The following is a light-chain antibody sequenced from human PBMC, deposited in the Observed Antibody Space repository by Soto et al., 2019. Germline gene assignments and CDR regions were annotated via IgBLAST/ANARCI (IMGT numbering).Light chain of an antibody. J-gene: IGKJ5*01. CDR2: DAS. CDR3: QQYDNIRVT. CDR1: RDITNY. V-gene: IGKV1-33*01. Sequence: DRVTITCQASRDITNYLNWYQQKPGKAPKLLISDASILETGVPSRFSGSGSGTDFTFTISSLQPEDIATYYCQQYDNIRVTFGQGTRLEIK.